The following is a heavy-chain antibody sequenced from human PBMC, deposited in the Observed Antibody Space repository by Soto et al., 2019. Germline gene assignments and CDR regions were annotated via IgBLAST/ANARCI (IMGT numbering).Heavy chain of an antibody. CDR2: INHSGST. CDR3: ARAGLSLYYFDY. V-gene: IGHV4-34*01. D-gene: IGHD3-16*01. J-gene: IGHJ4*02. Sequence: SETMSLTCAVYGGSFSGYYWSWIRQPPGKGLEWIGEINHSGSTNYNPSLKSRVTISVDTSKNQFSLKLSSVTAADTAVYYCARAGLSLYYFDYWGQGTLVTVSS. CDR1: GGSFSGYY.